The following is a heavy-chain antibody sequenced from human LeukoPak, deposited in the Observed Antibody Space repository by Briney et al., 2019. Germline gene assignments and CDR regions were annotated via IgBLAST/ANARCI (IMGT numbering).Heavy chain of an antibody. CDR2: MYYSGTI. CDR1: GGSISSYY. Sequence: ETLSLTCIVPGGSISSYYWSWIRQPPGKGLGWIGYMYYSGTINYNPSLKSRVTITVDTSKNQFSLKLSSVTAADTAVYYCARLLGGVQLDPWGEGTLVTVSS. J-gene: IGHJ5*02. CDR3: ARLLGGVQLDP. D-gene: IGHD1-26*01. V-gene: IGHV4-59*12.